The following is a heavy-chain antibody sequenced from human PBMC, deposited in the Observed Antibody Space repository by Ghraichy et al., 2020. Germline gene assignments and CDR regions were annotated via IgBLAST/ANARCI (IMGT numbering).Heavy chain of an antibody. D-gene: IGHD5-18*01. J-gene: IGHJ6*02. V-gene: IGHV3-64D*06. Sequence: GESLNISCSASGFTFSSYAMHWVRQAPGKGLEYVSAISSNGGSTYYADSVKGRFTISRDNSKNTLYLQMSSLRAEDTAVYYCVKDDGTAMVPYYYYYGMDVWGQGTTVTVSS. CDR1: GFTFSSYA. CDR2: ISSNGGST. CDR3: VKDDGTAMVPYYYYYGMDV.